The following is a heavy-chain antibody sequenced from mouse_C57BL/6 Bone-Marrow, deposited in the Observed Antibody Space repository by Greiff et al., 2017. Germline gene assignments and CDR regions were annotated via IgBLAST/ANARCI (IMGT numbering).Heavy chain of an antibody. CDR3: ARHEPDYYGSSYDYFDY. CDR2: FYPGSGSI. V-gene: IGHV1-62-2*01. D-gene: IGHD1-1*01. Sequence: VQLQQSGAELVKPGASVKLSCEASGYTFTEYTIHWVKQRSGQGLEWIGWFYPGSGSIKYNEKFKDKATLTADKYSSTVYMELSRLTSEDSAGYFCARHEPDYYGSSYDYFDYWGQGTTLTVSS. J-gene: IGHJ2*01. CDR1: GYTFTEYT.